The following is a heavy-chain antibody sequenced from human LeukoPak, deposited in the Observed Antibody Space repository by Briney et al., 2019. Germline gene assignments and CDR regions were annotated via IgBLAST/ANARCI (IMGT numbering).Heavy chain of an antibody. CDR2: ISDVGSHT. V-gene: IGHV3-74*01. Sequence: GGSLRLSCAASGFTFDDYGMSWVRQAPGKGLVWVSRISDVGSHTFYADSVKGRFAMSRDNAKNTLYLQMNSLRAEDTAVYYCARVTGGYNLVDYWGQGTLVTVSS. CDR1: GFTFDDYG. D-gene: IGHD5-24*01. CDR3: ARVTGGYNLVDY. J-gene: IGHJ4*02.